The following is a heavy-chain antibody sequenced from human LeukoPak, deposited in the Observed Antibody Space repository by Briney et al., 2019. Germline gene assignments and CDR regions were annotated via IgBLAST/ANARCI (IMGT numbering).Heavy chain of an antibody. CDR2: IKKDGSEQ. J-gene: IGHJ5*02. Sequence: GGSLRLSCAASGFPFSDYWMTWVRQAPGKGLEWVANIKKDGSEQKYVDSVKGRFTISRDNAKNTLYLQMNSLRAEDTAVYYCARGETYYGFWGGYFVGHDWFDPWGQGTLVTVSS. CDR1: GFPFSDYW. CDR3: ARGETYYGFWGGYFVGHDWFDP. V-gene: IGHV3-7*01. D-gene: IGHD3-3*01.